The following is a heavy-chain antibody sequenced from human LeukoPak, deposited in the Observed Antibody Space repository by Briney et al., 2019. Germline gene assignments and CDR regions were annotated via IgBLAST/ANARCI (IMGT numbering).Heavy chain of an antibody. Sequence: GGSLRLSCAASGFTFSSYGMHWVRQAPGKGLEWVAVISYDGSNKYYADSVKGRFTISRDNSKNTLYLQMNSLRAEDTAVYYCAKDNGSQMGRYWVNFWSGYYPEYFDYWGQGTLVTVSS. CDR2: ISYDGSNK. CDR3: AKDNGSQMGRYWVNFWSGYYPEYFDY. V-gene: IGHV3-30*18. CDR1: GFTFSSYG. J-gene: IGHJ4*02. D-gene: IGHD3-3*01.